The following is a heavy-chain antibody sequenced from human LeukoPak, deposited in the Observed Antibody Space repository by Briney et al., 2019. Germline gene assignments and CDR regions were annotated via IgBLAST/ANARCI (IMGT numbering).Heavy chain of an antibody. CDR1: GGSISSSSYY. D-gene: IGHD6-19*01. CDR2: IYYSGST. CDR3: AREGISFPRRASAVGGWYHSEFDY. J-gene: IGHJ4*02. V-gene: IGHV4-39*07. Sequence: PSETLSLTCTVSGGSISSSSYYWGWIRQPPGKGLEWIGSIYYSGSTYYNPSLKSRVTISVDTSKNQFSLKLSSVTAADTAVYYCAREGISFPRRASAVGGWYHSEFDYWGQGTLVTVSS.